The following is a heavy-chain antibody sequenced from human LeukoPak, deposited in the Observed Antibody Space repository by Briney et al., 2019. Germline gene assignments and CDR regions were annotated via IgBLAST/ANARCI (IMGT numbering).Heavy chain of an antibody. V-gene: IGHV3-11*01. CDR1: GFTFSDYY. J-gene: IGHJ3*02. CDR3: ARVRYYYDSSGYFGHWDAFDI. Sequence: GGSLRLSCAASGFTFSDYYMSWIRQAPGKGLEWASYISSSGSTIYYADSVKGRLTISRDNAKNSLYLQMNSLRAEDTAVYYCARVRYYYDSSGYFGHWDAFDIWGQGTMVTVSS. D-gene: IGHD3-22*01. CDR2: ISSSGSTI.